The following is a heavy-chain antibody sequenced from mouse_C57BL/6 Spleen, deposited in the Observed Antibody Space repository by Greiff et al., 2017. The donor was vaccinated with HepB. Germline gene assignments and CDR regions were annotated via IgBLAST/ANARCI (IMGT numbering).Heavy chain of an antibody. CDR1: GYTFTSYW. CDR3: ARYGDVTGYFDV. V-gene: IGHV1-52*01. CDR2: IDPSDSET. J-gene: IGHJ1*03. D-gene: IGHD2-13*01. Sequence: QVQLQQPGAELVRPGSSVKLSCKASGYTFTSYWMHWVKQRPIQGLEWIGNIDPSDSETHYNQKFKDKATLTVDKSSSTAYMQLSSLTSEDSAVYYCARYGDVTGYFDVWGTGTTVTVSS.